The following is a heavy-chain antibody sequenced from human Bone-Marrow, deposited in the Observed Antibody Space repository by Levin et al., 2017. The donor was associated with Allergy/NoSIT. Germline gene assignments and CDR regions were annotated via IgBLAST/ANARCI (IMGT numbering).Heavy chain of an antibody. Sequence: ASVKVSCKASGYSFRSYGFSWVRQAPGQGLEWMGWISPYSGNTNYAPRFQGRVTMTTDTSTNTAYMELRSLRSDDTAVYFCARDGQQELYHLDLWGRGTLVTVSS. J-gene: IGHJ2*01. CDR1: GYSFRSYG. D-gene: IGHD6-13*01. CDR3: ARDGQQELYHLDL. CDR2: ISPYSGNT. V-gene: IGHV1-18*01.